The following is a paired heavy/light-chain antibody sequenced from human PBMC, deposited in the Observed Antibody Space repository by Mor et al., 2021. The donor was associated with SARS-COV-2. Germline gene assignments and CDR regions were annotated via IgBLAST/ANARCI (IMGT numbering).Heavy chain of an antibody. CDR3: TTDGLQPIPTTVTTWNWFDP. CDR2: IKSKTDGGTT. J-gene: IGHJ5*02. V-gene: IGHV3-15*01. D-gene: IGHD4-17*01. CDR1: GFTFSNAW. Sequence: EVQLVESGGGLVKPGGSLRLSCAASGFTFSNAWMSWVRQAPGKGLEWVGRIKSKTDGGTTDYAAPVKGRFTISRDDSKNTLYLQMNSLKTEDTAVYYCTTDGLQPIPTTVTTWNWFDPWGQGTLVTVSS.
Light chain of an antibody. CDR2: WAS. CDR1: QSVLYSSNNKNY. CDR3: QQYYSTPT. Sequence: DIVMTQSPDSLAVSLGERATINCKSSQSVLYSSNNKNYLAWYQQKPGQPPKLLIYWASTRESGVPDRFSGSGSGTDFTLTISSLQAEDVAVYYCQQYYSTPTFGQGTKVEIK. V-gene: IGKV4-1*01. J-gene: IGKJ1*01.